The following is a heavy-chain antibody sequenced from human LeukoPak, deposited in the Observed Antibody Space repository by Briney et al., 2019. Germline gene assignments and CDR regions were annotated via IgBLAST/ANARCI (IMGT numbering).Heavy chain of an antibody. J-gene: IGHJ5*02. V-gene: IGHV3-23*01. D-gene: IGHD5-12*01. CDR3: AKDHVPNGYGDWFDP. CDR2: ISGSGGST. CDR1: GFTFSSYA. Sequence: GGSLRLSCAASGFTFSSYAMSWVRQAPGKGLEWVSVISGSGGSTYYADSVKGRFTISRDNSKNTLYLQMNSLRAEDTAVYYCAKDHVPNGYGDWFDPWGQGTLVTVSS.